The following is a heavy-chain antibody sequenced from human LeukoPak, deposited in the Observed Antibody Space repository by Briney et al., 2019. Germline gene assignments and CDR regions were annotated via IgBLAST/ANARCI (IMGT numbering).Heavy chain of an antibody. Sequence: PGGSLRLSCAASGFTFSSYGMSWVRQVPGKGLEWVSGISGSGGSTYYADSVKSRFTISRDSSKNTLYLQMNGLRAEDTAVYYCAKDHTVGATFGVYFDYWGQGTLVTVSS. CDR1: GFTFSSYG. D-gene: IGHD1-26*01. CDR2: ISGSGGST. CDR3: AKDHTVGATFGVYFDY. J-gene: IGHJ4*02. V-gene: IGHV3-23*01.